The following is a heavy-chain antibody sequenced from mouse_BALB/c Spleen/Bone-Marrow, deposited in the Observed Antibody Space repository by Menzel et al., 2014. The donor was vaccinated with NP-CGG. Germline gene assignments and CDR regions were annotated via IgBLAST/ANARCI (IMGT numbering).Heavy chain of an antibody. V-gene: IGHV1-25*01. CDR3: ARLGLRLAMDY. D-gene: IGHD2-2*01. J-gene: IGHJ4*01. CDR2: INPYNDDT. Sequence: EVKLMESGPELVKPGASMKISCKASGYSFTGYTINWVKQSHGKHLEWIGLINPYNDDTNYNQKFKGKATLTVDTSSSTAYMELVSLTSEASAVYYCARLGLRLAMDYWGQGTSVTVSS. CDR1: GYSFTGYT.